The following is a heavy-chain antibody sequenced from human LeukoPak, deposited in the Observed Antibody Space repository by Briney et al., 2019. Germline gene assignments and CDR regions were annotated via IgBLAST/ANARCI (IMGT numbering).Heavy chain of an antibody. CDR2: ISTYNGNT. V-gene: IGHV1-18*01. CDR1: GYTFTSYE. CDR3: ARGETIMSN. Sequence: ASVKVSCKASGYTFTSYEIRWVRQAPGQGLEWMGWISTYNGNTKYAQKLQGRVTMTTDTSTSTAYMELRSLRSDDPAVYYCARGETIMSNWGQGTLVTVSS. D-gene: IGHD1-14*01. J-gene: IGHJ4*02.